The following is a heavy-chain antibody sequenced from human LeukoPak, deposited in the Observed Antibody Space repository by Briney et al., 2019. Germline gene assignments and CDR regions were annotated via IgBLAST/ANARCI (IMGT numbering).Heavy chain of an antibody. Sequence: GGSLRLSCAASGFTFSSYGMHWVRQAPGKGLEWVAVIWYDGSNKYYADSVKGRFTISRDNSKNTLYLQMNSLGAEDTAVYYCARDAESNRNFDYWGQGTLVTVSS. CDR2: IWYDGSNK. CDR3: ARDAESNRNFDY. V-gene: IGHV3-33*01. J-gene: IGHJ4*02. CDR1: GFTFSSYG. D-gene: IGHD4-4*01.